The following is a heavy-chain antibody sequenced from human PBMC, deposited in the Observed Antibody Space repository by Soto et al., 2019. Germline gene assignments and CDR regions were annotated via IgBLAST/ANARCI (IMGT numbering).Heavy chain of an antibody. V-gene: IGHV1-18*01. CDR3: ARVSQSTVTT. J-gene: IGHJ5*02. D-gene: IGHD4-17*01. Sequence: APVKGSFKASGYTFPSYDIKWVRQATGQGLEWMGWISAYNGNTNYAQKLQGRVTMTTDTSTSTAYMELRSLRSDDTAVYYCARVSQSTVTTWGQGTLVTVSS. CDR1: GYTFPSYD. CDR2: ISAYNGNT.